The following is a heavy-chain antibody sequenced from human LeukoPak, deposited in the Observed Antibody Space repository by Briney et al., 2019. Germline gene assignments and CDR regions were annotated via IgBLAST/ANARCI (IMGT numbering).Heavy chain of an antibody. V-gene: IGHV1-8*03. D-gene: IGHD6-13*01. J-gene: IGHJ4*02. CDR2: MNPNSGNT. Sequence: GASVKVSCKASGYTFTSYDINWVRQATGQGLEWMGWMNPNSGNTGYAQKFQGRVTITRNTSISTAYMELSSLRSEDTAVYYCAREEYSSSWSYTDYWGQGTLVTVSS. CDR3: AREEYSSSWSYTDY. CDR1: GYTFTSYD.